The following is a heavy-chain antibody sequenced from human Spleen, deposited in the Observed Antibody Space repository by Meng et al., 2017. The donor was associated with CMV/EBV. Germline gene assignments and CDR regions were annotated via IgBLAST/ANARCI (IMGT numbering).Heavy chain of an antibody. D-gene: IGHD1-26*01. CDR2: IWYDGSNK. V-gene: IGHV3-33*06. Sequence: MHWGRQDTGKGMEWVAVIWYDGSNKYYADSVKGRFTSSRDNSRSTLYLQMISLRAEDTAVYYCAKDRWFIQKRVSSQTTVGATNPDYWGQGTLVTVSS. CDR3: AKDRWFIQKRVSSQTTVGATNPDY. J-gene: IGHJ4*02.